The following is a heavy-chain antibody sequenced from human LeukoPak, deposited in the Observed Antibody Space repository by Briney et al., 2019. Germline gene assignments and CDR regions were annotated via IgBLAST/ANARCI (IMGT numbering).Heavy chain of an antibody. V-gene: IGHV4-30-2*01. J-gene: IGHJ4*02. Sequence: SQTLSLTCTVSGGSISSGGYYWSWIRQPPGKGLEWIGYIYHSESTYYNPSLKSRVTISVDRSKNQFSLKLSSVTAADTAVYYCARWFGELLHGYFDYWGQGTLVTVSS. D-gene: IGHD3-10*01. CDR1: GGSISSGGYY. CDR2: IYHSEST. CDR3: ARWFGELLHGYFDY.